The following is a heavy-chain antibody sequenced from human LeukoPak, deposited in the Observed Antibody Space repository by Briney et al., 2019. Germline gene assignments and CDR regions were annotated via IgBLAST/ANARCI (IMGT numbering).Heavy chain of an antibody. D-gene: IGHD3-10*01. Sequence: GGSLRLSCSASGFTFSSYWMSWVRQAPGKGLEWVSYISSSGSTIYYADSVKGRFTISRDNAKNSLYLQMNSLRAEDTAVYYCARDRDPLVRCDYWGQGTLVTVSS. V-gene: IGHV3-48*03. CDR1: GFTFSSYW. CDR3: ARDRDPLVRCDY. CDR2: ISSSGSTI. J-gene: IGHJ4*02.